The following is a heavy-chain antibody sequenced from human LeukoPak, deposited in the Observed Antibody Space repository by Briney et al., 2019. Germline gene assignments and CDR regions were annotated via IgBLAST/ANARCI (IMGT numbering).Heavy chain of an antibody. CDR2: ISHSGAST. CDR1: GFTFSSYA. V-gene: IGHV3-23*01. CDR3: SAVAMAFIDY. Sequence: GGTLRLSCAASGFTFSSYAMNWVRQAPGKGLEWVSAISHSGASTYYADSVKGRFTISRDNAKNSLYLQMNSLRAEGTAVYYCSAVAMAFIDYWGRGTLVTVSS. J-gene: IGHJ4*02. D-gene: IGHD5-18*01.